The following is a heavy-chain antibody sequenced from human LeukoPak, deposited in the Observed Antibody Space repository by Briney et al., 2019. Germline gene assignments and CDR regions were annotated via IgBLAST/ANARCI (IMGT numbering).Heavy chain of an antibody. CDR2: IKTDGSEK. D-gene: IGHD3-22*01. V-gene: IGHV3-7*01. CDR3: ATYSSLNRREFQY. CDR1: GFTFSSYW. Sequence: GGSLRLSCAVSGFTFSSYWMGWVRQAPGKGLQWVANIKTDGSEKYYVDSVKGRFTISRDNAKNSLYLQMNSLRAEDTAVYYCATYSSLNRREFQYWGQGTLLTVSS. J-gene: IGHJ1*01.